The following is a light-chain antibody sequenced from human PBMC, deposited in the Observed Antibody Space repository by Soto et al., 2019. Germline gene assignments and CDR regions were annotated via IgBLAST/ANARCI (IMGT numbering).Light chain of an antibody. Sequence: EIVLTQSPATLSLSPGERAPLSCRASQSVSSYLAWYQQKPGQAPRLLIYGASNRATGIPARFSGSGSGTDFTLTIISLEPADFAVYYCQHRGRWPRTCGQGIKLE. J-gene: IGKJ2*01. CDR2: GAS. CDR1: QSVSSY. V-gene: IGKV3-11*01. CDR3: QHRGRWPRT.